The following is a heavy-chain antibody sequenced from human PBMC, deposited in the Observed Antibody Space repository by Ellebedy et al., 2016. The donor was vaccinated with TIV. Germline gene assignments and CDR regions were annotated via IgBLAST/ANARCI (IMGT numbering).Heavy chain of an antibody. D-gene: IGHD2-2*03. Sequence: GESLKISXAASGFTFNTYWMNWVRQAPGKGLEWVAIIHQDGSEKLYVDSVKGRFTISRVNAKNTLYLQMNSLRAEDTGVYYCARRSTGYCSGTKCTTDFDYWGQGTLVTVSS. CDR3: ARRSTGYCSGTKCTTDFDY. CDR1: GFTFNTYW. CDR2: IHQDGSEK. V-gene: IGHV3-7*01. J-gene: IGHJ4*02.